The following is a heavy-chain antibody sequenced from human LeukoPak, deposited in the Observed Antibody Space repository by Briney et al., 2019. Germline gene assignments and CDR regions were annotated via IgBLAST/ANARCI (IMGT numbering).Heavy chain of an antibody. CDR3: ARDRYCSSTSCYKNWFDP. J-gene: IGHJ5*02. V-gene: IGHV1-18*01. Sequence: ASVKVSCKASGYSFTSYGISWVRQAPGQGLEWMGWISAYNGNTNYAQKLQGRVTMTTDTSTSTAYMELRSLRSDDTAVYYCARDRYCSSTSCYKNWFDPWGQGTLVTVSS. CDR1: GYSFTSYG. CDR2: ISAYNGNT. D-gene: IGHD2-2*02.